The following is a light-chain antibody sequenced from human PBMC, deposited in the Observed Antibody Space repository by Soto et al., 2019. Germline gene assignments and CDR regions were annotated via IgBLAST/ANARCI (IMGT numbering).Light chain of an antibody. J-gene: IGKJ1*01. Sequence: EIVLTQSRGTLSLSPGERATLSCRASQSVSSSFLAWYQQKPGQAPRLLISGASTRATGIPDRFSGSGSGTDFTLGISRLEPEDFAVYYCHHYGTAWTFGQGTKVDIK. CDR3: HHYGTAWT. CDR1: QSVSSSF. CDR2: GAS. V-gene: IGKV3-20*01.